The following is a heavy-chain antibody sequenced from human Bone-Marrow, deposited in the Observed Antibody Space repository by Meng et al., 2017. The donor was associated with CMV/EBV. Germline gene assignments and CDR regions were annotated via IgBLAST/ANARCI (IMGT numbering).Heavy chain of an antibody. J-gene: IGHJ4*02. CDR2: IVVGSGNT. Sequence: SGKVSCKASGFTFTSSAVQWVRQARGQRLEWIGWIVVGSGNTNYAQKFQERVTITRDMSTSTAYMELSSLRSEDTAVYYCAAGGVITMIVVWGQGTLVTVSS. D-gene: IGHD3-22*01. CDR1: GFTFTSSA. CDR3: AAGGVITMIVV. V-gene: IGHV1-58*01.